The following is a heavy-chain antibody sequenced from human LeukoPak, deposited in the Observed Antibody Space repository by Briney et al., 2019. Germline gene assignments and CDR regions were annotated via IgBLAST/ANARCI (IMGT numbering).Heavy chain of an antibody. CDR3: ARGCSAVRCPADY. CDR2: ISPDGNIT. Sequence: GGSLRLSCAASGFTLSSYWLHWVRQAPGEGLVWVSQISPDGNITPYADSVKGRFTISRDNSKNTLCLQINALKAEDTAVYYCARGCSAVRCPADYWGQGSLVTVSS. D-gene: IGHD2-15*01. V-gene: IGHV3-74*01. CDR1: GFTLSSYW. J-gene: IGHJ4*02.